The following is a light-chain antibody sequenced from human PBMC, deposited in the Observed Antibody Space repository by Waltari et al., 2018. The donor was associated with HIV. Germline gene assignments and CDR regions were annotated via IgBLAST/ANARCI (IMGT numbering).Light chain of an antibody. CDR2: WAS. J-gene: IGKJ4*01. V-gene: IGKV4-1*01. CDR1: LTLLYNRNY. CDR3: QQYYTLRST. Sequence: DIVMTQSPDSLAVSLGARATVTCTSSLTLLYNRNYLAWYQQKPGQAPKVLIYWASTRAFGVPDRFSGSGSGTDFSLTISRVQADDVAIYYCQQYYTLRSTFGGGTKIEI.